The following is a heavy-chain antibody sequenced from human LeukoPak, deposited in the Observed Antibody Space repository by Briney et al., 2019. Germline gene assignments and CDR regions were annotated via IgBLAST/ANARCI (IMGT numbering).Heavy chain of an antibody. Sequence: SETLSLTCTVSGGPISSYYWSWIRQPPGKGLEWIGYIYYSGSTNYNPSLKSRVTISVDTSKNQFSLKLSSVTAAVTAVYYCARGNGGNSSPFDPWGQGTLVTVSS. CDR2: IYYSGST. J-gene: IGHJ5*02. CDR3: ARGNGGNSSPFDP. D-gene: IGHD4-23*01. CDR1: GGPISSYY. V-gene: IGHV4-59*01.